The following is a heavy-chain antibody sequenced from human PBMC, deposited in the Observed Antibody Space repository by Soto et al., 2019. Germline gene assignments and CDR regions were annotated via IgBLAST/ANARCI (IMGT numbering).Heavy chain of an antibody. CDR3: AREILSPDFYFHGRVV. CDR2: ISAKKGNT. CDR1: GYTFTSYG. J-gene: IGHJ6*02. V-gene: IGHV1-18*04. D-gene: IGHD2-15*01. Sequence: QGQVVQSGAEEKKPGASVKVSCKASGYTFTSYGISWVRQAPGQGLEWMGWISAKKGNTKYAQKFQGRVTKTTDTSTSTAYIELRSLRSDDTSVYYCAREILSPDFYFHGRVVWGQGTTVTVSS.